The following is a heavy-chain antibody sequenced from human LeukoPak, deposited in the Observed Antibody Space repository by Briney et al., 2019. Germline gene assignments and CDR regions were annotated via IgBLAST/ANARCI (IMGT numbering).Heavy chain of an antibody. CDR1: GGSISDYY. CDR3: ARTKKAARPHYFDY. J-gene: IGHJ4*02. CDR2: IYYSGST. Sequence: SETLSLTCTVSGGSISDYYWSWIRQPPGKGLEWIGYIYYSGSTNYNPSLKSRVTISVDTSKNQFSLKLSSVTAADSAVYYCARTKKAARPHYFDYWGQGTLVTVSA. D-gene: IGHD6-6*01. V-gene: IGHV4-59*01.